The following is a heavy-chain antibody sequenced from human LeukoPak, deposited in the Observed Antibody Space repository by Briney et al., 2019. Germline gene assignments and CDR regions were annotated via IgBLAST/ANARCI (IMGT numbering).Heavy chain of an antibody. CDR2: ISGSGGST. CDR3: AKDPLYYYDSSGYSLDY. V-gene: IGHV3-23*01. Sequence: GGSLRLSCAASGFTFSGYAMSWVRQAPGKGLEWVSAISGSGGSTYYADSVKGRFTISRDNSKNTLYLQMNSLRAEDTAVYYCAKDPLYYYDSSGYSLDYWGQGTLVTVSS. D-gene: IGHD3-22*01. CDR1: GFTFSGYA. J-gene: IGHJ4*02.